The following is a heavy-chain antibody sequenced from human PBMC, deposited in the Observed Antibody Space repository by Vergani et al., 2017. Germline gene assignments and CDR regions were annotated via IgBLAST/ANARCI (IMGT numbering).Heavy chain of an antibody. D-gene: IGHD2-2*01. CDR1: GFSLSNARMG. CDR2: IFSNDEK. CDR3: ARIRWSSSSCYQFWGDQDYYGMDV. Sequence: QVTLKESGPVLVKPTETLTLTCTVSGFSLSNARMGVSWIRQPPGKALEWLAHIFSNDEKSYSPSLKSRLTISKDTSKSQVVLTMTNMYPVDTATCYCARIRWSSSSCYQFWGDQDYYGMDVWGKGTTVTVSA. V-gene: IGHV2-26*01. J-gene: IGHJ6*04.